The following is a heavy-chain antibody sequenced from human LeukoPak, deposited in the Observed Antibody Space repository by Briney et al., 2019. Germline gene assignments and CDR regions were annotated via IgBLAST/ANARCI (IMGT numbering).Heavy chain of an antibody. V-gene: IGHV1-69*06. CDR3: ARSQPLAYFDL. CDR1: GGSFNSCA. J-gene: IGHJ2*01. CDR2: IIPIFGTA. Sequence: SVKVSCKASGGSFNSCAISWVRQAPGQGLEWMGGIIPIFGTANYAQKFQGRVTITADKSTNTAYMELSSLRSEDTAVYYCARSQPLAYFDLWGRGTLVTVSS.